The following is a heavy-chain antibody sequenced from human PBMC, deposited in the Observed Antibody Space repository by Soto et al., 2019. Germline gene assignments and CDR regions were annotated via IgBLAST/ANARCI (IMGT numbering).Heavy chain of an antibody. CDR2: ISRGSSVI. V-gene: IGHV3-11*01. CDR1: GFTFSDYY. CDR3: ASDSFGVDLGY. J-gene: IGHJ4*02. Sequence: QVHLVESGGGLVKPGGSLRLSCAASGFTFSDYYMSWIRQAPGKGLEWVSYISRGSSVIYYADSVKGRFTVSRDDDHNSLYLQMNSLRAEDTAVYYCASDSFGVDLGYWGQGTLVTVSS. D-gene: IGHD2-8*01.